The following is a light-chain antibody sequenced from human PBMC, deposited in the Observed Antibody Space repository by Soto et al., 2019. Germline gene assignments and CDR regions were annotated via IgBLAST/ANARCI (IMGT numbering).Light chain of an antibody. Sequence: DIQMTQSPSSLSASVGDRVTITCQASQDISNYLTWYQQKLGKAPKLLIYAASTLQSGVPSRFSGSGSRTEFPLTSSILHPDYVASYCCQQYSNYWTFGQGTKVDI. CDR2: AAS. V-gene: IGKV1-27*01. CDR1: QDISNY. J-gene: IGKJ1*01. CDR3: QQYSNYWT.